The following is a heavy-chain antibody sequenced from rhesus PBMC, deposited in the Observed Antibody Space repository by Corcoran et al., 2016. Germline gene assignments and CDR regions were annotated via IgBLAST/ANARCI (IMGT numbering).Heavy chain of an antibody. J-gene: IGHJ4*01. V-gene: IGHV4S11*01. CDR3: AGDRIAAGRSFDY. D-gene: IGHD6S26*01. Sequence: QVQLQESGPGLVKPLETLSLTCAVSGGSISSNYWSWIRQPPGKGLGWIGYIYVSGSSSNSHPPLKSRVARSVVTSKNHFSLKLMYGTAAATAVYYCAGDRIAAGRSFDYWGQGVLVTVSS. CDR1: GGSISSNY. CDR2: IYVSGSSS.